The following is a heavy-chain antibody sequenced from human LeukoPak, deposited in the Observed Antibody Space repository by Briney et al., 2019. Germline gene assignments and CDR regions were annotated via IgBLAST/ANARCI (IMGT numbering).Heavy chain of an antibody. CDR3: TTGEIPVAGTPDY. D-gene: IGHD6-19*01. Sequence: ASVKVSCKASGYTFTSYDINWVRQATGQGLEWMGWMNPNSGNTGYAQKFQGRVTMTRNTSISTAYMELSSLRSEDTAVYYCTTGEIPVAGTPDYWGQGTLVTVSS. J-gene: IGHJ4*02. CDR1: GYTFTSYD. V-gene: IGHV1-8*01. CDR2: MNPNSGNT.